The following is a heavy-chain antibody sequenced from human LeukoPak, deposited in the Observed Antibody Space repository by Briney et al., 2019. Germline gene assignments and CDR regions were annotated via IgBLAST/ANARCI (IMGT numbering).Heavy chain of an antibody. CDR2: IYYSGST. Sequence: SETLSLTCTVSGGSISSSSYYWGWIRQPPGKGLEWIGSIYYSGSTYYNPSLKSRVTISVDTSKDQFSLKLSSVTAADTAVYYCARFRRGRVPFDYWGQGTLVTVSS. J-gene: IGHJ4*02. CDR1: GGSISSSSYY. CDR3: ARFRRGRVPFDY. V-gene: IGHV4-39*07. D-gene: IGHD3-16*01.